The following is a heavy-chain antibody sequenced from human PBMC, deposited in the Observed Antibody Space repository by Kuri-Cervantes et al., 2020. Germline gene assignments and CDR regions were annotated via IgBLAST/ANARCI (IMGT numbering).Heavy chain of an antibody. CDR3: ARDLRGSGSKEPDY. J-gene: IGHJ4*02. Sequence: GSLRLSRAASGFTFSSYGMHWVRRAPGKGLEWVAVIWYDGSNKYYADSVKGRFTISRDNSKNTLYLQMNSLRAEDTAVYYCARDLRGSGSKEPDYWGQGTLVTVSS. D-gene: IGHD3-10*01. V-gene: IGHV3-33*01. CDR2: IWYDGSNK. CDR1: GFTFSSYG.